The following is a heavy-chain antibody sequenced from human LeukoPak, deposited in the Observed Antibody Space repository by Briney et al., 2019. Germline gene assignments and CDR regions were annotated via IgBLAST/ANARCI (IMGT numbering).Heavy chain of an antibody. V-gene: IGHV4-59*01. Sequence: SETLSLTCTVSGGSIRSYYWSWIRQPPGKGLEWIGYIYYSGSTNYNPSLKSRVTISVDTSKNQFSLKLSSVTAADTAVYYCARAFLVGYSPEEYFFDYWGQGTLVTVSS. CDR1: GGSIRSYY. CDR2: IYYSGST. D-gene: IGHD2-15*01. J-gene: IGHJ4*02. CDR3: ARAFLVGYSPEEYFFDY.